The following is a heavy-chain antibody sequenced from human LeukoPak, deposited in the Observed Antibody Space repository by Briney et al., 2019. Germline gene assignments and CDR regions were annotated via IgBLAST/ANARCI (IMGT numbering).Heavy chain of an antibody. D-gene: IGHD6-19*01. CDR2: ISGSSTII. V-gene: IGHV3-48*01. Sequence: PGGSLRLSCAASGFTFSAYSMKWARQPPGKGLEWVPFISGSSTIISYADSVKGRFTISRDKAKNSLYLQMDSLRAEDTAIYYCARVRSGWYFDYWGQGTPVTVSS. J-gene: IGHJ4*02. CDR1: GFTFSAYS. CDR3: ARVRSGWYFDY.